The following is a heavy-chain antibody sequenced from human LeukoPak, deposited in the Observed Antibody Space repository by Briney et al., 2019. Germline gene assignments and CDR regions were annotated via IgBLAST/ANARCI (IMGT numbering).Heavy chain of an antibody. CDR2: IYTSGST. J-gene: IGHJ3*02. D-gene: IGHD2-15*01. Sequence: KPSETLSLTCTVSGGSISSYYWSWIRQPAGKGLEWIGRIYTSGSTNYNPSLKSRVTMSVDTSKNQFSLKLSCVTAADTAVYYCARDCSGGSCYFNDAFDIWGQGTMVTVSS. CDR1: GGSISSYY. CDR3: ARDCSGGSCYFNDAFDI. V-gene: IGHV4-4*07.